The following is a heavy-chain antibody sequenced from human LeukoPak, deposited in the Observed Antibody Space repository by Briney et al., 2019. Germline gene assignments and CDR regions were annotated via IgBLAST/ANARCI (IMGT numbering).Heavy chain of an antibody. CDR1: GGSISSSSYY. J-gene: IGHJ4*02. CDR3: ARDASGGGWLRLDLDY. CDR2: IYYSGST. Sequence: SETLSLTCTVSGGSISSSSYYWGWIRQPPGKGLEWIGSIYYSGSTYYNPSLKSRVTISVDTSKNQFSLKLSSVTAADTAVYYCARDASGGGWLRLDLDYWGQGTLVTVSS. V-gene: IGHV4-39*07. D-gene: IGHD5-12*01.